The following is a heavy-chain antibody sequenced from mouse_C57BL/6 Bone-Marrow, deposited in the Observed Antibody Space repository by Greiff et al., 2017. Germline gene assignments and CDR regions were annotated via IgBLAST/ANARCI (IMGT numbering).Heavy chain of an antibody. J-gene: IGHJ4*01. V-gene: IGHV1-7*01. CDR2: INPSSGYP. D-gene: IGHD2-5*01. CDR3: ARISNYFYYAMDY. CDR1: GYTFTSYW. Sequence: VQLQQSGAELAKPGASVKLSCKASGYTFTSYWMHWVKQRPGQGLEWIGYINPSSGYPKYNQKFKDKATLTADKSSSTAYMKLSSLTYEDSAVYYCARISNYFYYAMDYWGQGTSVTVSS.